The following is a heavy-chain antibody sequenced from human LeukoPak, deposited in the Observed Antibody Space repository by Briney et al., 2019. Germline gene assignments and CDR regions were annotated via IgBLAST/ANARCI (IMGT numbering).Heavy chain of an antibody. V-gene: IGHV4-59*01. CDR2: IYYSGST. Sequence: PSETLSLTCTVSGGPISGYYWSWLRQPPGKGLEWIGYIYYSGSTNYHPSLKSRVTISVDTSKDQFSLKLSSVTAADTAVYYGARDEEAAGLDYWGQGTLVTVSS. CDR1: GGPISGYY. D-gene: IGHD6-13*01. J-gene: IGHJ4*02. CDR3: ARDEEAAGLDY.